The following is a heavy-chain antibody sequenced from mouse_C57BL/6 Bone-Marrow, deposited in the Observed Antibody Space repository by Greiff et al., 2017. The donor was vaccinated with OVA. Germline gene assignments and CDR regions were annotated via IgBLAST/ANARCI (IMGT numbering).Heavy chain of an antibody. D-gene: IGHD2-4*01. Sequence: EVMLVESGGGLVKPGGSLKLSCAASGFTFSSYAMSWVRQTPEKRLEWVATISDGGSYTYYPDNVKGRFTISRDNAKNTLYLQMSHLKSEDTAMYYCARERGDYGIAYWGQGTLVTVSA. CDR1: GFTFSSYA. J-gene: IGHJ3*01. CDR3: ARERGDYGIAY. V-gene: IGHV5-4*01. CDR2: ISDGGSYT.